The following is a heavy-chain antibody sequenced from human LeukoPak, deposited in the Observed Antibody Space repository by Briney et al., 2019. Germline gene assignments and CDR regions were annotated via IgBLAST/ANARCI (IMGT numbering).Heavy chain of an antibody. V-gene: IGHV3-30*02. Sequence: GGSLRLSCVASGFIFSNYGMHWVRQAPGKGLEWVTFIGYDGGNKYYADSVKGRFTISRDSSKNTLYLQMNSLRAEDTAVYYCAKGPQYSSSYYYYYYMDVWGKGTTVTVSS. CDR1: GFIFSNYG. CDR2: IGYDGGNK. J-gene: IGHJ6*03. CDR3: AKGPQYSSSYYYYYYMDV. D-gene: IGHD6-6*01.